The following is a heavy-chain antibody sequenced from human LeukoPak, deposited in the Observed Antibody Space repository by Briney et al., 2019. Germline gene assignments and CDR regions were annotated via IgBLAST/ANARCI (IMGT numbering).Heavy chain of an antibody. CDR3: ARDKQPGDY. CDR2: IYYSGDT. D-gene: IGHD1-1*01. Sequence: PSETLSLTCTVSGDSISPYYWGWIRQPPGKGLEWIGYIYYSGDTTYNPSLKSRVAMSVDTSKNRFSLKLSSVTAADTAVYYCARDKQPGDYWGQGALVTVSS. V-gene: IGHV4-59*01. J-gene: IGHJ4*02. CDR1: GDSISPYY.